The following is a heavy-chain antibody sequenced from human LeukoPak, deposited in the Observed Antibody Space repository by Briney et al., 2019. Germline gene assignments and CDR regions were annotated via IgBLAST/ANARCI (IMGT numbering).Heavy chain of an antibody. D-gene: IGHD1-26*01. CDR2: MNPNSGNT. V-gene: IGHV1-8*03. CDR1: GYTYSSYD. J-gene: IGHJ4*02. Sequence: ASVKVSCKASGYTYSSYDINWVRQATGRGLEWMGWMNPNSGNTGYAQKFQGRVTITRNTSISTAYMMLGSSRSEDSVVSDSAGYSGRYFYFDYCGQGALVTVSS. CDR3: AGYSGRYFYFDY.